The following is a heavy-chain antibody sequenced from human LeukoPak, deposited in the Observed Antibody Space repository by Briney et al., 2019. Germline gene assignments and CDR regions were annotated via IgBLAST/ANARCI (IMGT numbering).Heavy chain of an antibody. J-gene: IGHJ4*02. CDR3: ARVNAAIYS. CDR1: GDSVSSNSAA. V-gene: IGHV6-1*01. Sequence: SQTLSLTCAISGDSVSSNSAAWNWIRQSPSRGLEWLGRTYYRSKWYNDYSVSVKILITSNPDTSKNSFSLKLNSVTPEDTDVYYCARVNAAIYSWGQGTLVTVSS. CDR2: TYYRSKWYN. D-gene: IGHD3-3*01.